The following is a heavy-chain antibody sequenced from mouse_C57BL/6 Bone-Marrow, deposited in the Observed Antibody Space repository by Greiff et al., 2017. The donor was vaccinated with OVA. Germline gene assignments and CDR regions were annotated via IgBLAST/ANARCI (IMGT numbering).Heavy chain of an antibody. CDR2: IYPRSGNT. CDR3: ARGPHYYGSSSWFAY. CDR1: GYTFTSYG. Sequence: PLQQSGAELARPGASVKLSCKASGYTFTSYGISWVKQRTGQGLEWIGEIYPRSGNTYYNEKFKGKATLTADKSSSTAYMELRSLTSEDSAVYFCARGPHYYGSSSWFAYWGQGTLVTVSA. D-gene: IGHD1-1*01. V-gene: IGHV1-81*01. J-gene: IGHJ3*01.